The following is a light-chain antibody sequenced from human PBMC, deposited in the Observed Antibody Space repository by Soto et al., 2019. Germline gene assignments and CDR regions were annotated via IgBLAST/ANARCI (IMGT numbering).Light chain of an antibody. CDR2: LNTDGSH. CDR3: QTWGTGIWL. V-gene: IGLV4-69*01. CDR1: SGHSNYA. Sequence: QLVLTQSPSASASLGASVKLTCTLSSGHSNYAIAWHQQQPEKGPRYLMKLNTDGSHSKGDGIPDRFSGSSSGAERYLTISSLQSEDEANYHCQTWGTGIWLFGGGTKLTVL. J-gene: IGLJ3*02.